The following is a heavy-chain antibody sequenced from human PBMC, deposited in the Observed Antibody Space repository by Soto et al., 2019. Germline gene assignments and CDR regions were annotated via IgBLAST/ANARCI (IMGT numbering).Heavy chain of an antibody. J-gene: IGHJ5*02. CDR3: ARERLVPNCFDP. V-gene: IGHV4-59*01. Sequence: ETLSLTCAVSGGSISNYHWSWIRQAPGKGLEWIGYIYYTGSTNYNPSLKSRATISLDTSKKQFSLKLSSVTAADTAVYYCARERLVPNCFDPWGQGTLVTVSS. CDR1: GGSISNYH. CDR2: IYYTGST. D-gene: IGHD6-19*01.